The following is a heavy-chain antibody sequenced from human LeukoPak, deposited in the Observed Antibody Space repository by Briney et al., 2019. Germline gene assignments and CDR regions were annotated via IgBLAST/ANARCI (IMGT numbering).Heavy chain of an antibody. CDR3: ARDREDIVVVPAAGYYSDY. CDR1: GYTFTTYA. CDR2: INPSGGST. D-gene: IGHD2-2*01. V-gene: IGHV1-46*01. J-gene: IGHJ4*02. Sequence: ASVKVSCKASGYTFTTYAMNWVRQAPGQGLEWMGIINPSGGSTSYAQKFQGRVTMTRDTSTSTVYMELSSLRSEDTAVYYCARDREDIVVVPAAGYYSDYWGQGTLVTVSS.